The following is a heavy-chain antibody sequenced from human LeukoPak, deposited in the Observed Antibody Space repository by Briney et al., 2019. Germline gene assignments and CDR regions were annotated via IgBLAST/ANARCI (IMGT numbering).Heavy chain of an antibody. D-gene: IGHD2-2*01. CDR3: ARQAGPADY. J-gene: IGHJ4*02. V-gene: IGHV3-33*01. Sequence: GGSLRPSCAASGFTFSSYGMPWVRRAPGKGLEWVAVIWYDGSNKYYADSVKGRFTISRDNSKNTLYLQMNSLRAEDTAVYYCARQAGPADYWGQGTLVTVSS. CDR2: IWYDGSNK. CDR1: GFTFSSYG.